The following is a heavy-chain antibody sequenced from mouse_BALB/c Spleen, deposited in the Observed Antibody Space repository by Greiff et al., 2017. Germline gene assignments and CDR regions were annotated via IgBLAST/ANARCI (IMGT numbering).Heavy chain of an antibody. V-gene: IGHV14-4*02. CDR3: NAGTGMFAY. D-gene: IGHD4-1*01. Sequence: VQLQQSGAELVRSGASVKLSCTASGFNIKDYYMHWVKQRPEQGLEWIGWIDPENGDTEYAPKFQGKATMTADTSSNTAYLQLSSLTSEDTAVYYCNAGTGMFAYWGQGTLVTVSA. CDR2: IDPENGDT. J-gene: IGHJ3*01. CDR1: GFNIKDYY.